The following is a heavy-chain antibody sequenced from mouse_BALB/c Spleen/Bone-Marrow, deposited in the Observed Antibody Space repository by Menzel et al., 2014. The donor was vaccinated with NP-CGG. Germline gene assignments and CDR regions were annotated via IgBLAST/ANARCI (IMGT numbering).Heavy chain of an antibody. CDR2: IYPANGDT. J-gene: IGHJ4*01. D-gene: IGHD2-1*01. CDR3: ARYGNGLMDY. Sequence: EVQLQQSGAELVKPGASVKLSCIASGFNIKDTYMHWVKQRPEQGLEWIGRIYPANGDTKYDPKFQGKATITADTSSNTAYLQLSSLTSEDTAVYYCARYGNGLMDYWGQGTSVTVSS. CDR1: GFNIKDTY. V-gene: IGHV14-3*02.